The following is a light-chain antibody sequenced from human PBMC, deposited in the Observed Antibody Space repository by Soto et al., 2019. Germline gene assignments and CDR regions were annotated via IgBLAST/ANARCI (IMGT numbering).Light chain of an antibody. CDR2: EDS. J-gene: IGLJ1*01. CDR1: SSEVGSYSL. Sequence: QSVLTQPASVSGSPGQSITISCTGTSSEVGSYSLVSWYQQHPGKTPKLMIYEDSKRPSGVSGRFSGSKSGNTASLTISGLQAADEADYCCCSYAGFNTSPYVFGSGTKVTVL. CDR3: CSYAGFNTSPYV. V-gene: IGLV2-23*01.